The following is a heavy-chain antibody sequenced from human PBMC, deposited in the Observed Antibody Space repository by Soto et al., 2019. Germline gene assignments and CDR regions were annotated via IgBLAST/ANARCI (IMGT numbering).Heavy chain of an antibody. CDR3: ARAFFYQGSDSRGYSFDAFDF. CDR1: GYTFTSSG. D-gene: IGHD3-22*01. J-gene: IGHJ3*01. V-gene: IGHV1-18*01. Sequence: QVQLVQSGAEVKKPGASVKVSCKASGYTFTSSGMSWVRQAPGQGLEGMGWISAHTGSSEYAQRFQGRVTMNTDRSTSAAYMELRSLRSDDTAVYYCARAFFYQGSDSRGYSFDAFDFWGPGTLVTVYS. CDR2: ISAHTGSS.